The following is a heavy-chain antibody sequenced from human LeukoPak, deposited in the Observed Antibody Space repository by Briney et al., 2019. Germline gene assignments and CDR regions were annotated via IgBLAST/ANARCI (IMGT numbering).Heavy chain of an antibody. Sequence: GGSLRLSCAASGFTFSSYWMSWVRQAPGKGLEWVANIKQDGSEKYYVDSVKGRFTNSRDNAKNSLYLQMNSLRAEDTAVYYCARDKVGGVVAASPFDPWGQGTLVTVSS. V-gene: IGHV3-7*01. CDR3: ARDKVGGVVAASPFDP. D-gene: IGHD2-15*01. J-gene: IGHJ5*02. CDR2: IKQDGSEK. CDR1: GFTFSSYW.